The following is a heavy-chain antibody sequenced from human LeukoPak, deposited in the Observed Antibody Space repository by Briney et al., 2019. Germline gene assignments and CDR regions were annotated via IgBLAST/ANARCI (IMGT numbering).Heavy chain of an antibody. CDR1: GFTFSSHW. D-gene: IGHD3-3*01. CDR2: IKQDGSEK. J-gene: IGHJ3*02. CDR3: AREGVVIIDHAFDI. V-gene: IGHV3-7*03. Sequence: GGSLRLSCVASGFTFSSHWMSWVRQAPGKGLEWVANIKQDGSEKKYVDSVKGRLTISRDNAKNSLYLQMNSLRVEDTAVYYCAREGVVIIDHAFDIWGQGTMVTVSS.